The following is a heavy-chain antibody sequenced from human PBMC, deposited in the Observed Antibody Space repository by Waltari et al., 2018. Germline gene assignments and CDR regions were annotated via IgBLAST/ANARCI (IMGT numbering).Heavy chain of an antibody. CDR3: ARELADRRGNAFDI. CDR2: IIPIFGKA. CDR1: GGTFSSYA. Sequence: QVQLVQSGAEVKKPGSSVKVSCKASGGTFSSYAISWVRQAPGQGLGWVGGIIPIFGKANYAQKFQGRVTITADESTSTAYMELSSLRSEDTAVYYCARELADRRGNAFDIWGQGTMVTVSS. J-gene: IGHJ3*02. V-gene: IGHV1-69*01.